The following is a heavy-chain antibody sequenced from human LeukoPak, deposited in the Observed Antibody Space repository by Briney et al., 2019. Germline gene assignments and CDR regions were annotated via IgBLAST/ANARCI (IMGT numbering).Heavy chain of an antibody. D-gene: IGHD4-11*01. CDR1: GYTFTSYY. J-gene: IGHJ4*02. V-gene: IGHV1-46*01. CDR3: ASSPTRTYSNYSPFDY. CDR2: INPSGGST. Sequence: SVKVSCKASGYTFTSYYMHWVRQAPGQGLEWMGIINPSGGSTSYAQKFQGRVTMTRDTSTSTVYMELSSLRSEDTAVYYCASSPTRTYSNYSPFDYWGQGTLVTVSS.